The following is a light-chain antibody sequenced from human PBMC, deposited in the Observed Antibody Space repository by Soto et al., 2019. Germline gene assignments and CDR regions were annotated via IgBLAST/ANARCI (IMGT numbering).Light chain of an antibody. CDR3: QQYSNWPRT. Sequence: EIVMTQSPVTLSVSPGERATLSCRAGQSISNNLAWYQQKPGQAPRLLIYGASTRATGIPARFTGSGSGTEFTLTISSLQSEDFAVYYCQQYSNWPRTFGQGTKV. J-gene: IGKJ1*01. V-gene: IGKV3-15*01. CDR1: QSISNN. CDR2: GAS.